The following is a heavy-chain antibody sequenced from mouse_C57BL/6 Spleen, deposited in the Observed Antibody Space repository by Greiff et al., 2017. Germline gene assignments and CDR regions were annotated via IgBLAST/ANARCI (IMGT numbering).Heavy chain of an antibody. D-gene: IGHD1-1*01. Sequence: VQLQQPGAELVRPGTSVKLSCKASGYTFTSYWMHWVKQRPGQGLEWIGVIDPSDSYTNYNQKFKGKATLTVDTSSSTAYMQLISLTSEDSAVYYCARFYCGSSHLYFDVWGTGTTVTVSS. CDR2: IDPSDSYT. J-gene: IGHJ1*03. V-gene: IGHV1-59*01. CDR1: GYTFTSYW. CDR3: ARFYCGSSHLYFDV.